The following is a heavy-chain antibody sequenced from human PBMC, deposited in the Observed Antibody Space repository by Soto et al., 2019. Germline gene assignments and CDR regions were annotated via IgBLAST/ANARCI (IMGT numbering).Heavy chain of an antibody. CDR1: GFTFSSFG. V-gene: IGHV3-30*03. CDR2: ISNDGSNK. J-gene: IGHJ4*02. CDR3: TIVRVADSALDH. Sequence: QVQLVESGGGVVQPGRSLRLSCAASGFTFSSFGMDWVRQAPGKGLEWVAVISNDGSNKYYGDSVKGRFTISRDNSKNMLYLQMNSLRPEDTAVYYCTIVRVADSALDHWGQGTLVTVSS. D-gene: IGHD3-10*02.